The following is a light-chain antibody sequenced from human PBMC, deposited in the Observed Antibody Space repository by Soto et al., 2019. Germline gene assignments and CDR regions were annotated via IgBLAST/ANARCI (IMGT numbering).Light chain of an antibody. CDR2: DAS. CDR3: QQYHSYKS. CDR1: RSILSR. Sequence: DIQMTQSPSTLSASVGDRVIITCRAGRSILSRLAWYQQKPGKAPKVLIYDASTLESGVPSRFSGSGSGTEFTLTISSLQTDDFATYYCQQYHSYKSFGQGTKVEIK. V-gene: IGKV1-5*01. J-gene: IGKJ1*01.